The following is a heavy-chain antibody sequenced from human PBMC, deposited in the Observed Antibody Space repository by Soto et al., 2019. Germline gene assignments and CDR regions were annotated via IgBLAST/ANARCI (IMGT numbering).Heavy chain of an antibody. CDR2: MNGAGSST. D-gene: IGHD3-10*01. J-gene: IGHJ6*02. Sequence: GSLRHSCAAAGVTLTYAMSWVRQPTGKGLEWVSSMNGAGSSTSYADSAKGRFTTSRDNVKNTLFLEMNSLRAEDTGIYYCARGGADHYVYGMDVWGQGTAVTVSS. CDR1: GVTLTYA. V-gene: IGHV3-23*01. CDR3: ARGGADHYVYGMDV.